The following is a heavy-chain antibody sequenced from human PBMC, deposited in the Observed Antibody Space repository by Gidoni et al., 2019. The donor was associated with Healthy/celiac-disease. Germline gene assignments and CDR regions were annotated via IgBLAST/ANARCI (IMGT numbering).Heavy chain of an antibody. J-gene: IGHJ5*02. CDR1: GGSISSSSYY. CDR3: AEEKEANNWFDP. Sequence: QLQLQESGPGRVKPSETLSLTCTVSGGSISSSSYYWGWIRQPPGKGLEWIGSIYYSGSTYYNPSLKSRVTISVDTSKNQFSLKLSSVTAADTAVYYCAEEKEANNWFDPWGQGTLVTVSS. CDR2: IYYSGST. V-gene: IGHV4-39*01.